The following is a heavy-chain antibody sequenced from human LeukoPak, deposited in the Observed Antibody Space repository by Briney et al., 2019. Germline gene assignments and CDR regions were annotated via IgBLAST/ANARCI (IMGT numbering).Heavy chain of an antibody. J-gene: IGHJ4*02. V-gene: IGHV1-69*05. Sequence: ASVKVSCKASGGTFSSYAISWVRQAPGQGLEWMGGIIPIFGTANYAQKFQGRVTITTDESTSTAYMELSSLRSEDTAVYYCATQHDYGGNFYYFDYWGQGTLVTVSS. CDR1: GGTFSSYA. CDR2: IIPIFGTA. D-gene: IGHD4-23*01. CDR3: ATQHDYGGNFYYFDY.